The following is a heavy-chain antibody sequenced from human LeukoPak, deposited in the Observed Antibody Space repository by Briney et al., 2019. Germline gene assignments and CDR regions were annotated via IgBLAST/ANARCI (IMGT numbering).Heavy chain of an antibody. CDR2: INHSGST. J-gene: IGHJ5*02. CDR3: ARARRSYGPLNWFDP. CDR1: GGSFSGYY. V-gene: IGHV4-34*01. D-gene: IGHD3-10*01. Sequence: SETLSLTCAVYGGSFSGYYWSWIRQPPGKGLEWIGEINHSGSTNYNPSLKSRVTISVDTSKNQSSLKLSSVTAADTAVYYCARARRSYGPLNWFDPWGQGTLVTVSS.